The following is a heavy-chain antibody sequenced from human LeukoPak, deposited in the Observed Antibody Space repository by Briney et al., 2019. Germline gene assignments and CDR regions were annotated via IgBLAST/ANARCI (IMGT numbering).Heavy chain of an antibody. Sequence: PGGSLRLSCAASEFTFSVYEMNWVRQAPGKGLEWVSYISSSGSVIYYADSVKGRFTISRDNAKNLLYLQMNSLRAEDTAVYYCASGEENAYYYDSSGIDYWGQGTLVTVSS. CDR2: ISSSGSVI. V-gene: IGHV3-48*03. D-gene: IGHD3-22*01. CDR1: EFTFSVYE. J-gene: IGHJ4*02. CDR3: ASGEENAYYYDSSGIDY.